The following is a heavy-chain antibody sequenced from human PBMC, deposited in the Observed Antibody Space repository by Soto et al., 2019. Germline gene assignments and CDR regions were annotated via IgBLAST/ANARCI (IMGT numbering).Heavy chain of an antibody. V-gene: IGHV3-23*01. Sequence: GGSLRLSCAASGFTFSSYAMSWVRQAPGKGLEWVSAISGSGGSTYYTDSVKGRFTISRDNSKNTVYLQMNSLRAEDTAVYYCAKVSGRGYYYGMDVWGQGTTVTVSS. D-gene: IGHD3-10*01. J-gene: IGHJ6*02. CDR2: ISGSGGST. CDR3: AKVSGRGYYYGMDV. CDR1: GFTFSSYA.